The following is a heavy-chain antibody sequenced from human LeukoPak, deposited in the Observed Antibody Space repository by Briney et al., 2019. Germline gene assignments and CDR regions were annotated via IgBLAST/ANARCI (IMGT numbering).Heavy chain of an antibody. Sequence: SETLSLTCTVSGFSISSGDYYWSWIRQPPGKGLEWIGYIYYSGSTYYNPSLKSRVTISVDTSKNQFSLKLSSVTAADTAVYYCARGLRGYYGSGSFYFDYWGQGTLVTVSS. V-gene: IGHV4-30-4*08. CDR2: IYYSGST. CDR3: ARGLRGYYGSGSFYFDY. J-gene: IGHJ4*02. D-gene: IGHD3-10*01. CDR1: GFSISSGDYY.